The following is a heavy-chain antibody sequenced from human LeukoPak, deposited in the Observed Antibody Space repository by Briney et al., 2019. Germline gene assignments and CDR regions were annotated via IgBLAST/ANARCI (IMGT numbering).Heavy chain of an antibody. V-gene: IGHV3-30*19. CDR3: ARVDPMTTVTNFDY. CDR1: GFTFSSYG. Sequence: GGSLRLSCAASGFTFSSYGMHWVRQAPGKGLEWVAVISYDGSNKYYADSVKGRFTISRDNSKNTLYLQMNSLRAEDTAVYYCARVDPMTTVTNFDYWGQGTLVTVSS. CDR2: ISYDGSNK. D-gene: IGHD4-17*01. J-gene: IGHJ4*02.